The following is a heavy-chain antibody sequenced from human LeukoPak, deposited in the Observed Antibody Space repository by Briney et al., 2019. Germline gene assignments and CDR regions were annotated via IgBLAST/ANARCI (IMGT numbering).Heavy chain of an antibody. D-gene: IGHD3-16*02. CDR3: ARDNSVGDIAWWFDP. CDR2: INPSGSST. J-gene: IGHJ5*02. CDR1: GYSFTSHY. Sequence: ASVKVSCKASGYSFTSHYMHWVRQAPGQGLEWLGLINPSGSSTLYAQKFQGRVTMARDMSTTTDYMELSSLRSEDTAVYYCARDNSVGDIAWWFDPWGQGTLVTVSS. V-gene: IGHV1-46*01.